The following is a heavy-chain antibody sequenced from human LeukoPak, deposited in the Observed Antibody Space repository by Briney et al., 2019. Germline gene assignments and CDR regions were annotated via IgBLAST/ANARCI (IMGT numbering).Heavy chain of an antibody. Sequence: GGSLRLSCAASGFTFSIYEMNWVRQAPGKGLEWVSYISSSGSTIYYADSVKGRFTISRDNAKNSLYLQLNSLRAEDTAVYYCARDRGIAAPPANFDYWGQGRLVTVSS. J-gene: IGHJ4*02. CDR2: ISSSGSTI. CDR3: ARDRGIAAPPANFDY. D-gene: IGHD6-6*01. CDR1: GFTFSIYE. V-gene: IGHV3-48*03.